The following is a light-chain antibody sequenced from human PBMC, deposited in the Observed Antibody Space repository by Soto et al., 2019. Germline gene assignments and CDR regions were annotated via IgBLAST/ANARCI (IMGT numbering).Light chain of an antibody. V-gene: IGKV1-33*01. CDR1: QDISNY. Sequence: DTQMTQSPSPLSASVVDRVTIRFQASQDISNYLNWYQQKPGKAPKLLIYGASNLQTGVPSRFSGSGSGTDFTFTISSLQPEDIATYYCQQYDNLPLTFGGGTKVDIK. J-gene: IGKJ4*01. CDR3: QQYDNLPLT. CDR2: GAS.